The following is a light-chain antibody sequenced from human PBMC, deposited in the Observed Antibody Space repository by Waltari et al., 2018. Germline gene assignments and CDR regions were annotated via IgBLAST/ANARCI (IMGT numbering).Light chain of an antibody. Sequence: QSILTQPPSVSGAPGQSVSISCTGSRPNLGAGSALHRYPLVPGSAPQLNIFGNTLRPSGVTDRFSASKSATSASLAITGLRADDEAVYYCQSYDINLSGSGVFGGGTRLTVL. V-gene: IGLV1-40*01. CDR1: RPNLGAGSA. CDR3: QSYDINLSGSGV. J-gene: IGLJ3*02. CDR2: GNT.